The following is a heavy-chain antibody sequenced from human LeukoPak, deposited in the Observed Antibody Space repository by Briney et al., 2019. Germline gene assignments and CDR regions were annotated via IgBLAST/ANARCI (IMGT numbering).Heavy chain of an antibody. CDR2: IYYSGST. CDR1: GGSISSGGYY. J-gene: IGHJ4*02. CDR3: ARSGAVVTPYYFDY. V-gene: IGHV4-31*03. D-gene: IGHD3-22*01. Sequence: SETLSLTCTVSGGSISSGGYYWSWIRQHPGKGLEWIGYIYYSGSTYYNPSLKSRVTISVDTSKNQFSLKLSSVTAADTAVYYCARSGAVVTPYYFDYWGQGTLVTVSS.